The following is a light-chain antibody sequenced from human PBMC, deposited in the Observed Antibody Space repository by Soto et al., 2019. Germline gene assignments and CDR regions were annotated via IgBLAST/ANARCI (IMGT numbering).Light chain of an antibody. J-gene: IGKJ1*01. V-gene: IGKV1-5*01. CDR3: QQYMSYS. CDR1: QTISSW. CDR2: DAS. Sequence: DIQMTQSPSTLSGSVGDRVTITCRASQTISSWLAWYQQKPGKAPKLLIFDASSLKSGVPSRFSGSGSGTEFTLTISSLQPDDFATYYCQQYMSYSFGQGTKVDIK.